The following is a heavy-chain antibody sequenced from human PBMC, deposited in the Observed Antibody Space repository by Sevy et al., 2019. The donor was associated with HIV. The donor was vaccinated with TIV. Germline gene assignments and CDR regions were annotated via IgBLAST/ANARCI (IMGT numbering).Heavy chain of an antibody. Sequence: SETLSLPCAVSGGSISSGGYSWSWIRQPPGKGREWIGYIYHSGSTYYNPSLKSRVTISVDRSKNQFSLKLSSVTAADTAVYYCARAGSYYGMDVWGQGTTVTVSS. J-gene: IGHJ6*02. CDR2: IYHSGST. V-gene: IGHV4-30-2*01. CDR1: GGSISSGGYS. CDR3: ARAGSYYGMDV.